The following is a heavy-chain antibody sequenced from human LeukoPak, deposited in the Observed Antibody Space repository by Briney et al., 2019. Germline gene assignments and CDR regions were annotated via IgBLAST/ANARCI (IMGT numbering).Heavy chain of an antibody. J-gene: IGHJ3*02. D-gene: IGHD3-10*01. CDR1: GFTFGSYA. CDR3: AKDFGPRVDAFDI. V-gene: IGHV3-23*01. CDR2: TGASGGST. Sequence: GGSLRLSCAASGFTFGSYAMNWVRQAPGKGLVWVSVTGASGGSTYYADSVKGRFTISRDNSKNTLYLQMTSLRPEDTAVYYCAKDFGPRVDAFDIWGQGTIVTVSS.